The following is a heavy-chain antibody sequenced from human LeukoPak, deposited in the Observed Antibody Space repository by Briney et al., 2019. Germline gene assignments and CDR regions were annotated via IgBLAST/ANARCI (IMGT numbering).Heavy chain of an antibody. J-gene: IGHJ6*03. D-gene: IGHD2-21*02. CDR1: GYTFTSYG. Sequence: ASVKVSCKASGYTFTSYGISWVRQAPGQGLEWMGWISAYNGNTNYAQKLQGRVTMTTDTSTSTAYMELRSLRSDATAVYSRASVRMVTTGYYYYMDVWGKGTTVTVSS. CDR2: ISAYNGNT. V-gene: IGHV1-18*01. CDR3: ASVRMVTTGYYYYMDV.